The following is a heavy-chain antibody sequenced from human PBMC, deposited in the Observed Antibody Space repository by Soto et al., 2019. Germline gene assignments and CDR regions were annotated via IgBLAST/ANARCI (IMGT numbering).Heavy chain of an antibody. CDR2: INPDNGNT. CDR1: GYTFTRYT. V-gene: IGHV1-3*01. D-gene: IGHD2-15*01. CDR3: ARGIATGQLDP. Sequence: QVQLVQSGAEVKKPGASVKISCKASGYTFTRYTMNWVRQAPGQRLEWMGWINPDNGNTKSSQKFQDRVIITRDTSASTDYMGLSSLRSEDTAVYYCARGIATGQLDPWGQGTLVTVSS. J-gene: IGHJ5*02.